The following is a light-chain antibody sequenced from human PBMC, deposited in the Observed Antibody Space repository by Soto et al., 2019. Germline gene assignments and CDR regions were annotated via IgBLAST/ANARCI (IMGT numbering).Light chain of an antibody. J-gene: IGLJ1*01. V-gene: IGLV2-14*01. CDR3: SSYTSTGTPV. CDR2: EVT. Sequence: QSALTQPASVSGSLGQSITMSCTGTSTDVGGYNFVSWYQQHPDKPPKLLIYEVTNRPSGVSNRFSGSKSGNTASLTISGLQAEDEADYYCSSYTSTGTPVFGTGTKVTVL. CDR1: STDVGGYNF.